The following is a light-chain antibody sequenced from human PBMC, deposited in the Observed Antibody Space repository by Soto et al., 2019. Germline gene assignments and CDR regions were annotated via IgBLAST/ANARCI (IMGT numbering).Light chain of an antibody. CDR2: GAS. Sequence: EIVLTQSRCTLSLSPGERATLSCRASQSVSSNYLAWYQQKPGQAPRLLIYGASRGAAGIPDRFSGSGSGTDFTLTINRLEPEDFAVYFCQQYGRSPMFTFGQGTKLEIK. V-gene: IGKV3-20*01. CDR3: QQYGRSPMFT. J-gene: IGKJ2*01. CDR1: QSVSSNY.